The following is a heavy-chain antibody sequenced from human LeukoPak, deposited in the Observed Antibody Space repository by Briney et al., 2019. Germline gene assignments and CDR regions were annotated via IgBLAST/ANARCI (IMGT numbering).Heavy chain of an antibody. CDR2: IYYSGST. CDR3: ARVDTRENAFDI. D-gene: IGHD5-18*01. V-gene: IGHV4-30-4*01. CDR1: GGSISSGDYY. Sequence: PSQTLSLTCTVSGGSISSGDYYWSWIRQPPGKGLEWIGYIYYSGSTYYNPSLKSRVTISVDTSKNQFSLKLSSVTAADTAVYYCARVDTRENAFDIWGQGTMVTVSS. J-gene: IGHJ3*02.